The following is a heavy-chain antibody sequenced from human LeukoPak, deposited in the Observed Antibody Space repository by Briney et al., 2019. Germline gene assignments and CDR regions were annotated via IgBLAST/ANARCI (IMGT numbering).Heavy chain of an antibody. Sequence: PSETLSLTCSVSGGSVRTYCWGWIRQPPGKGLEWIGYMYYTGKTYSNPSLKSRVTISVDTSKNQFSLKVSSVTAADTAVYYCARGPPFPSGSWYVDQWGQGTMVTVSS. J-gene: IGHJ4*02. V-gene: IGHV4-59*02. CDR3: ARGPPFPSGSWYVDQ. D-gene: IGHD6-13*01. CDR1: GGSVRTYC. CDR2: MYYTGKT.